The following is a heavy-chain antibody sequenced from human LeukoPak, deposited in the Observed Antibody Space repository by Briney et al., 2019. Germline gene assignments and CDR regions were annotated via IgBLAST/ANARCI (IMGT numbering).Heavy chain of an antibody. CDR1: GFSVSDTF. CDR2: ISWEGQTT. D-gene: IGHD3-10*01. Sequence: GGSLRLSCAVSGFSVSDTFMTWVRQAPGKGLEWVALISWEGQTTYYADSVRGRFTISRDNSKNSLYLQMNSLRTEDTAFYYCTRDTDYGSATNYFDSWGQGTLVSVSS. CDR3: TRDTDYGSATNYFDS. J-gene: IGHJ4*02. V-gene: IGHV3-43*01.